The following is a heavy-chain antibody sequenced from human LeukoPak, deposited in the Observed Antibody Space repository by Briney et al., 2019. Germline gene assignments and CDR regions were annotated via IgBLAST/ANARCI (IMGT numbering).Heavy chain of an antibody. Sequence: ASVKVSCKASGYTFTSYGISWVRQAPGQGLEWMGWISAYNGNTNYAQKLQGRVTMTTDTSTSTAYMELWSLRSDDTAVYYCARVRSSWYSGPFDYWGQGTLVTVSS. CDR2: ISAYNGNT. D-gene: IGHD6-13*01. CDR3: ARVRSSWYSGPFDY. V-gene: IGHV1-18*01. J-gene: IGHJ4*02. CDR1: GYTFTSYG.